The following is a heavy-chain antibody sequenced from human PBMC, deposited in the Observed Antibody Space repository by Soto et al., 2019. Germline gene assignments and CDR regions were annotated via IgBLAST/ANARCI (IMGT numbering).Heavy chain of an antibody. CDR3: ARDYYSNYDFGDYYYYYMDV. CDR2: IYSGGST. J-gene: IGHJ6*03. Sequence: GGSLRLSCAASGFTVSSNYMSWVRQAPGKGLERVSVIYSGGSTYYADSVKGRFTISRDNSKNTLYLQMNSLRAEDTAVYYCARDYYSNYDFGDYYYYYMDVWGKGTTVTVSS. CDR1: GFTVSSNY. D-gene: IGHD4-4*01. V-gene: IGHV3-66*01.